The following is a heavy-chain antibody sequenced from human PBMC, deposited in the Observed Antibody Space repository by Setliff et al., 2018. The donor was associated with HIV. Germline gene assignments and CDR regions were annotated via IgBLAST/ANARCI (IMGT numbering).Heavy chain of an antibody. CDR1: GYTLTGYY. V-gene: IGHV1-2*02. Sequence: ASVKVSCKASGYTLTGYYMHWVRLAPGLGLEWMGWINPHSGNTDFAQRFQGRITMTRDTSINTVYMELRSLRLDDTAVYYCARGKRWLQPYYLDYWGQGTLVTVSS. CDR3: ARGKRWLQPYYLDY. CDR2: INPHSGNT. D-gene: IGHD5-18*01. J-gene: IGHJ4*02.